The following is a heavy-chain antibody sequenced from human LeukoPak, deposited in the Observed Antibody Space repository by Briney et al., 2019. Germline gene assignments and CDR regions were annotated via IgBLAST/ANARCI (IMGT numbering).Heavy chain of an antibody. CDR1: GFTVSTNH. D-gene: IGHD3-22*01. CDR2: INDVDTA. Sequence: GGSLRLSCAVSGFTVSTNHMTWVRQAPGKGLEWVSAINDVDTAYYADTLSHRLPISRDSAKNTLYLQMKSLRADDTAVYYCARDMVHSSGAFDSWGQGTLGTVSS. CDR3: ARDMVHSSGAFDS. V-gene: IGHV3-53*01. J-gene: IGHJ4*02.